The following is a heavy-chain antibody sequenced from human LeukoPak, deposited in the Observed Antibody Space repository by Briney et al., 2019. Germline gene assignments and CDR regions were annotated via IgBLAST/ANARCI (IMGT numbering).Heavy chain of an antibody. CDR2: FDPEDGET. V-gene: IGHV1-24*01. CDR1: GYTFTGYY. Sequence: ASVKVSCKASGYTFTGYYIHWVRQAPGKGLEWMGGFDPEDGETIYAQKLQGRVTMTEDTSTDTAYMELSSLRSEDTAVYYCATSYSSGWYRSWGQGTLVTVSS. D-gene: IGHD6-19*01. CDR3: ATSYSSGWYRS. J-gene: IGHJ4*02.